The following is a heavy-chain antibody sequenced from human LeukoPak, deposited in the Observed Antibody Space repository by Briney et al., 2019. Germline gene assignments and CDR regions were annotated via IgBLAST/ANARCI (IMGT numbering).Heavy chain of an antibody. V-gene: IGHV1-69*13. CDR2: IIPIFGTA. Sequence: SVKVSCKASGGTFSSYAISWVRQAPGQGLEWMGGIIPIFGTANYVQKFQGRVTITADESTSTAYMELSSLRSEDSAVYYCARMGVELELRGYFDLWGRGTLVTVSS. CDR1: GGTFSSYA. D-gene: IGHD1-7*01. CDR3: ARMGVELELRGYFDL. J-gene: IGHJ2*01.